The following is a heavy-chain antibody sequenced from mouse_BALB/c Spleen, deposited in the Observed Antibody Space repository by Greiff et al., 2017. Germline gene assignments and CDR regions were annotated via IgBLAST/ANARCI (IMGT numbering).Heavy chain of an antibody. J-gene: IGHJ3*01. CDR1: GFTFSDYY. D-gene: IGHD1-1*01. Sequence: EVNVVESGGGLVKPGGSLKLSCAASGFTFSDYYMYWVRQTPEKRLEWVATISDGGSYTYYPDSVKGRFTISRDNAKNNLYLQMSSLKSEDTAMYYCARDFTTGPGGFAYWGQGTLVTVSA. CDR3: ARDFTTGPGGFAY. CDR2: ISDGGSYT. V-gene: IGHV5-4*02.